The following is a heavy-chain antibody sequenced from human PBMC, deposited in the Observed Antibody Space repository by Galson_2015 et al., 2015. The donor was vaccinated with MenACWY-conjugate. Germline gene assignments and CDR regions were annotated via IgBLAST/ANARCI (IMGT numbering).Heavy chain of an antibody. CDR2: INPSGGST. V-gene: IGHV1-46*01. J-gene: IGHJ4*02. D-gene: IGHD6-19*01. Sequence: SVKVSCKASGYIFTTSYIHWERQAPGQGLAWMVLINPSGGSTNYAKNLPGRVTMTRDTPTSTVYMDMSSLRSEETAVYFCARFTFYTSGYYFDDWGQGTLVTVSS. CDR3: ARFTFYTSGYYFDD. CDR1: GYIFTTSY.